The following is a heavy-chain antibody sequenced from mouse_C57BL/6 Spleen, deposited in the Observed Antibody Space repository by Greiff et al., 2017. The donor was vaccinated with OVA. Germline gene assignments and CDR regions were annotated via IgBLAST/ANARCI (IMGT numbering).Heavy chain of an antibody. CDR2: IHPNSGST. V-gene: IGHV1-64*01. CDR3: AIYYSKWYYAMDY. D-gene: IGHD2-5*01. Sequence: VQLQQPGAELVKPGASVKLSCKASGYTFTSYWMHWVKQRPGQGLEWIGMIHPNSGSTNYNEKFKSKATLTVDKSSSTAYMQLSSLTSEDSAVYYCAIYYSKWYYAMDYWGQGTSVTVSS. CDR1: GYTFTSYW. J-gene: IGHJ4*01.